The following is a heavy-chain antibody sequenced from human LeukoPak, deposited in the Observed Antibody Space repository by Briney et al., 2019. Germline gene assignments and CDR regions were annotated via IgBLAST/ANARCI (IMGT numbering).Heavy chain of an antibody. D-gene: IGHD3-22*01. Sequence: PGGSLRLSCAASGFTFDDYAMHWVRQAPGKGLEWVSGISWNSGSIGYADSVKGRFTISRDNAKNSLYLQMNSLRAEDTALYYCAKDMVNYYDSSGYYDYWGQGTLVTVSS. CDR3: AKDMVNYYDSSGYYDY. J-gene: IGHJ4*02. V-gene: IGHV3-9*01. CDR1: GFTFDDYA. CDR2: ISWNSGSI.